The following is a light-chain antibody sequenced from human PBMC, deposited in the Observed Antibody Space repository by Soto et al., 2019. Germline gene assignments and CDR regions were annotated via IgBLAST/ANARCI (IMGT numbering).Light chain of an antibody. CDR2: ASP. J-gene: IGKJ5*01. CDR3: QQLNTFPVT. Sequence: DIQLTQSPSFLYASVGDRVTINCPASNGINSYLAWYHHTPGKAPKLLVYASPNLQSSFPSRFSGSGSGTEFTLTFSCLQPEDFASYYCQQLNTFPVTVGQGTRLHI. CDR1: NGINSY. V-gene: IGKV1-9*01.